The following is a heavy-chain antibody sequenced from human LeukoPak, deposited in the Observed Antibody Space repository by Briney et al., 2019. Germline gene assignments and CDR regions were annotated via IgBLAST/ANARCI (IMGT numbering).Heavy chain of an antibody. D-gene: IGHD2-8*01. V-gene: IGHV4-4*02. Sequence: SETLSLTCGVSAGSIGNTNWWSWVRQPPGQGLEWIGEISLTGLTHYNPSLESRVTVSLDKPKNQLSLNLTAVCSGAAAVYECSRENGAFSPFGYWGQGTLVTVLS. CDR1: AGSIGNTNW. CDR3: SRENGAFSPFGY. CDR2: ISLTGLT. J-gene: IGHJ4*02.